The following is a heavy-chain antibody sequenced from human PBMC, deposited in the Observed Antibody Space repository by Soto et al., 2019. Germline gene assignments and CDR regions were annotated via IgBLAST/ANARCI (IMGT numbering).Heavy chain of an antibody. CDR1: GYTFTSYY. J-gene: IGHJ6*02. Sequence: ASVKVSCKXSGYTFTSYYMHWVRQAPGQGLEWMGIINPSGGSTSYAQKFQGRVTMTRDTSTSTVYMELSSLRSEDTAVYYYARERGTLTRITMIVVVITGYGMDVWGQGTTVTVSS. CDR3: ARERGTLTRITMIVVVITGYGMDV. V-gene: IGHV1-46*01. CDR2: INPSGGST. D-gene: IGHD3-22*01.